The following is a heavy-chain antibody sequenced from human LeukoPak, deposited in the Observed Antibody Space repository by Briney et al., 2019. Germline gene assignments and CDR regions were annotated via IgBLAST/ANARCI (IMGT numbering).Heavy chain of an antibody. J-gene: IGHJ4*02. D-gene: IGHD1-26*01. CDR2: ISYDGSNK. Sequence: GGSLRLSCAASGFTFSNAWMNWVRQAPGKGLEWVAVISYDGSNKYYADSVKGRFTISRDNSKNTLYLQMNSLRAEDTAVYYCAREQGSYYALDYWGQGTLVTVSS. V-gene: IGHV3-30-3*01. CDR1: GFTFSNAW. CDR3: AREQGSYYALDY.